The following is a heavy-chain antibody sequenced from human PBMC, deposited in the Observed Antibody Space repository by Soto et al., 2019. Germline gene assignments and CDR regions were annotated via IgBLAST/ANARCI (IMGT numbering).Heavy chain of an antibody. CDR1: GFTFSNAW. CDR3: TPLDV. CDR2: ITSKTDGRTT. Sequence: PGGSLRLSCAASGFTFSNAWMSWVRQAPGKGLEWVGRITSKTDGRTTDYAAPGKGSITIARDVSKNTLYLQMNSLKTEDTAVYYCTPLDVWGQGTTVTVSS. J-gene: IGHJ6*02. V-gene: IGHV3-15*01.